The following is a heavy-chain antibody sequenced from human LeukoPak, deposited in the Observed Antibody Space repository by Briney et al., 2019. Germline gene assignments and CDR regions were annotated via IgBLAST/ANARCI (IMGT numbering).Heavy chain of an antibody. CDR1: GFTFSTYG. CDR3: AKRNLAGYFDY. CDR2: ISASGGST. V-gene: IGHV3-23*01. J-gene: IGHJ4*02. Sequence: PGGSLRLSCAASGFTFSTYGMTWVRQAPGKGLEWVSVISASGGSTHYADSVKGRFTISRDNSKNTLYLQMNSLRAEDTAVYYCAKRNLAGYFDYWGQGTLVTVSS. D-gene: IGHD1-1*01.